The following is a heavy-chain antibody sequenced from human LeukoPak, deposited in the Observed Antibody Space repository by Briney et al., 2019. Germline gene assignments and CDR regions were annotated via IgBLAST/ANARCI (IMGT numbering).Heavy chain of an antibody. V-gene: IGHV1-18*01. J-gene: IGHJ5*02. CDR1: GYTFTSYG. CDR2: ISAYNGNT. D-gene: IGHD2-2*01. Sequence: ASVKVSCKASGYTFTSYGISWVRQAPGQGLEWMGWISAYNGNTNYAQKLQGRVTVTTDTSTSTAYMELRSLRSDDTAVYYCVRDLWYCSSTSCGNWFDPWGQGTLVTVSS. CDR3: VRDLWYCSSTSCGNWFDP.